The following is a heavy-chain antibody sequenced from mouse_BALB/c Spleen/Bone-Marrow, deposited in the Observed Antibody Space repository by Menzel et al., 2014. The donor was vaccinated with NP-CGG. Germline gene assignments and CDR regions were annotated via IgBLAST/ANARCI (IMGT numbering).Heavy chain of an antibody. V-gene: IGHV5-6-3*01. CDR3: ARGLGFFDY. CDR1: GFTFSSYG. J-gene: IGHJ2*01. D-gene: IGHD4-1*01. CDR2: INSNGGST. Sequence: DVKLQESGGGLVQPGGSLKLSCAASGFTFSSYGMSWVRQAPDKRLELVATINSNGGSTYYPDSVKGRFTISRDNAKNTLYLQMSSLESEDTAMYYCARGLGFFDYWGQGTTLTVSS.